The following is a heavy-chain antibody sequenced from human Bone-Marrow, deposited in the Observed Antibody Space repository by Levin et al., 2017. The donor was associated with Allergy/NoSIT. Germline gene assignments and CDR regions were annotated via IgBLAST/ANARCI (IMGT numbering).Heavy chain of an antibody. CDR3: AKAVAGTGTPHL. CDR1: GFTFSSYG. Sequence: LSLTCAASGFTFSSYGMHWVRQAPGKGLEWVAAIWYDGSDKYYVDSVKGRFTISRDNSKKTLYLQMNSLRAEDTAVYYCAKAVAGTGTPHLWGQGTLVTVSS. CDR2: IWYDGSDK. J-gene: IGHJ4*02. V-gene: IGHV3-33*06. D-gene: IGHD6-19*01.